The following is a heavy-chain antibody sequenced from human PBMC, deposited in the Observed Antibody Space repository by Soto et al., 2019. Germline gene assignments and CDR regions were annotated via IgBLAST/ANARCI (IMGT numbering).Heavy chain of an antibody. CDR1: GGSLSGYY. CDR3: GRVVIKMAIQPFDS. V-gene: IGHV4-34*01. J-gene: IGHJ4*02. Sequence: SETLSLTCAVYGGSLSGYYWTWIRQPPGKGLEWIGEVNPGGITNYSPSVKSRLTISLDTSKKQVSLEMTSVTAADTAVYYCGRVVIKMAIQPFDSWGPGTRVTVSS. CDR2: VNPGGIT.